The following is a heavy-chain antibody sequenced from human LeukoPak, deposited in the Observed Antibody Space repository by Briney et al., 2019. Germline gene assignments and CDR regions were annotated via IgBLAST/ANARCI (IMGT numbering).Heavy chain of an antibody. CDR1: GYTFTDYY. V-gene: IGHV1-69-2*01. CDR3: ATGYDSSGYYWVY. J-gene: IGHJ4*02. D-gene: IGHD3-22*01. Sequence: ASVKVSCKVSGYTFTDYYMHWVQQAPGKGLEWMGLVDPEDGETIYAEKFQGRVTITADTSTDTAYMELSSLRSEDTAVDYCATGYDSSGYYWVYWGQGTLVTVSS. CDR2: VDPEDGET.